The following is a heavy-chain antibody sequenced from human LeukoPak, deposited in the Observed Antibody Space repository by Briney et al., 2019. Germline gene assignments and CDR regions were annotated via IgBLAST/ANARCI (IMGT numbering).Heavy chain of an antibody. CDR2: ISAYNGNT. D-gene: IGHD2-15*01. V-gene: IGHV1-18*01. J-gene: IGHJ4*02. CDR3: ARGPPVYGGSCYGY. Sequence: GASVKVSCKASGYTFTSYGISWVRQAPGQGLEWMGWISAYNGNTNYAQKLQGRVTVTTDTSTSTAYMELRSLRSDDTAVYYCARGPPVYGGSCYGYWGQGTLVTVSS. CDR1: GYTFTSYG.